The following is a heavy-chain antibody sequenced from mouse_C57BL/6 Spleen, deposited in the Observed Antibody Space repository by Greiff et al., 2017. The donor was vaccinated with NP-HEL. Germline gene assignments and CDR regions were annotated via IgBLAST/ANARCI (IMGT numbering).Heavy chain of an antibody. V-gene: IGHV1-81*01. Sequence: VQLQQSGAELARPGASVKLSCKASGYTFTSYGISWVKQRTGQGLEWIGEIYPRSGNTYYNEKFKGKATLTAYKSSSTAYMELRSLTSEDSAVYFCARSRLGLSMDYWGQGTSVTVSS. CDR3: ARSRLGLSMDY. CDR2: IYPRSGNT. CDR1: GYTFTSYG. J-gene: IGHJ4*01. D-gene: IGHD3-2*02.